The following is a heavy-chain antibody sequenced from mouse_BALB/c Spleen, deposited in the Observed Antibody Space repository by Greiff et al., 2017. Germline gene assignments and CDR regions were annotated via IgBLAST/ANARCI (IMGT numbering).Heavy chain of an antibody. CDR2: ISSGGST. J-gene: IGHJ3*01. Sequence: DVMLVESGGGLVKPGGSLKLSCAASGFTFSGYAMAWVRQTPEKRLEWVASISSGGSTYYPDSVKGRFTISRDNARNILYLQMSSLRSEDTAMYYCARGGEYDDGRAWFAYWGQGTLVTVSA. V-gene: IGHV5-6-5*01. CDR3: ARGGEYDDGRAWFAY. CDR1: GFTFSGYA. D-gene: IGHD2-12*01.